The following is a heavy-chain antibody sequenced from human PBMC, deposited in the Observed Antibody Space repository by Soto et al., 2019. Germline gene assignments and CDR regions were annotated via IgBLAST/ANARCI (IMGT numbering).Heavy chain of an antibody. Sequence: PGGSLRLSCAASGFTFSSYAMSWFRQAPGKGLEWVSAISGSGGSTYYADSVKGRFTISRDNSKNTLYLQMNSLRAEDTAVYYCAKVDTAMVTGSDYYYYMDVWGKGTTVTVSS. V-gene: IGHV3-23*01. D-gene: IGHD5-18*01. CDR1: GFTFSSYA. J-gene: IGHJ6*03. CDR3: AKVDTAMVTGSDYYYYMDV. CDR2: ISGSGGST.